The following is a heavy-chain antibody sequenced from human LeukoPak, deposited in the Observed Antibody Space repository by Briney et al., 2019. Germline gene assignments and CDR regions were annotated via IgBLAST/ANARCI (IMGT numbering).Heavy chain of an antibody. CDR1: GFTFSNSW. V-gene: IGHV3-74*01. J-gene: IGHJ4*02. CDR3: ARARSYGDYVY. Sequence: GGSLRLSCAASGFTFSNSWMHWVRQAPGRGLVWVSRINSDGGSTGYADSVKDRFTISRDNAKNTLYLQMNSLRAEDTAVYYCARARSYGDYVYWGQGTLVTVSS. CDR2: INSDGGST. D-gene: IGHD4-17*01.